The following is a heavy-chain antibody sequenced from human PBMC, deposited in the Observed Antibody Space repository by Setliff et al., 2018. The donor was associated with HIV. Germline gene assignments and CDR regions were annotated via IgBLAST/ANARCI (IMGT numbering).Heavy chain of an antibody. CDR2: INAGGGNT. CDR1: GFTFNNFG. Sequence: VGSLRLSCAASGFTFNNFGMNWVRQAPGKGLEFVSAINAGGGNTHYANSVKGRFTISRDNSKNMLYLQMNSLRADDTAVYFCAKERGSSQPCDYWGQGTLVTVSS. D-gene: IGHD3-10*01. CDR3: AKERGSSQPCDY. J-gene: IGHJ4*02. V-gene: IGHV3-23*01.